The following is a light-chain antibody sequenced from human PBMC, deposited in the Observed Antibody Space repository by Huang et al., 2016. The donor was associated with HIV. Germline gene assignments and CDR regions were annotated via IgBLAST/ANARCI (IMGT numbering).Light chain of an antibody. CDR3: QQRSNWPSVYT. CDR1: QSVSGY. Sequence: IVLTQSPATLSLSPGERATLSCRASQSVSGYLAWYQPKPGQAPRLRIYDASTRATGVPVRFSGSGSGTDFTLTISSLEPEDFAVYYCQQRSNWPSVYTFGRGTKLDI. V-gene: IGKV3-11*01. J-gene: IGKJ2*01. CDR2: DAS.